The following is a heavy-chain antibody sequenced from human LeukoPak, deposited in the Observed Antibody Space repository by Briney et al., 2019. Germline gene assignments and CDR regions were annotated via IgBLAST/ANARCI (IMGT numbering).Heavy chain of an antibody. CDR3: VTSSGAVSTLSPSFAY. CDR2: IESEAEGGTA. CDR1: GFTFSSYG. Sequence: PGGSLRLSCAASGFTFSSYGMHWVRQAPGRGLEWVGRIESEAEGGTADYSTPVKGRFTISRNDSENTLFLQMNSLKNEDTAVYYCVTSSGAVSTLSPSFAYWGPGALVTVSS. J-gene: IGHJ4*02. V-gene: IGHV3-15*04. D-gene: IGHD3-10*01.